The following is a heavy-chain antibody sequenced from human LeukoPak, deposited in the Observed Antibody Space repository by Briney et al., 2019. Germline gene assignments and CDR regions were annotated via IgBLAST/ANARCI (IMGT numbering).Heavy chain of an antibody. J-gene: IGHJ4*02. V-gene: IGHV3-23*01. D-gene: IGHD3-10*01. CDR3: AKAIWFGELRGTPFDY. CDR2: ISGSGGST. CDR1: GFTFSSYA. Sequence: PGGSLRLSCAASGFTFSSYAMSWVRQAPGKGLEWVSAISGSGGSTYYADSVKGRFTISRDNSKNTLYLQMNSLRAEDTAVYYCAKAIWFGELRGTPFDYWGQGTLVTVSS.